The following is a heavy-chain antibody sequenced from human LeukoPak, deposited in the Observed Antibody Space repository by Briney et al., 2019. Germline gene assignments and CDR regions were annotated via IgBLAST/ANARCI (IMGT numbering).Heavy chain of an antibody. V-gene: IGHV1-2*04. D-gene: IGHD6-13*01. J-gene: IGHJ4*02. CDR3: ARDGADSSSWPEGFDY. CDR2: INPNSGGT. CDR1: GYTFTGYY. Sequence: VASVKVSCKASGYTFTGYYMHWVRQAPGQGLEWMGWINPNSGGTNYAQKFQGWVTMTRDTSISTAYMELSRLRSDDTAVYYCARDGADSSSWPEGFDYWGQGTLVTVSS.